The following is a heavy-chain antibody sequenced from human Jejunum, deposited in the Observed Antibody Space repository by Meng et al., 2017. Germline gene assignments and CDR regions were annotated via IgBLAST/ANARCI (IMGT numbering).Heavy chain of an antibody. D-gene: IGHD3-22*01. CDR1: GFTFSSHA. CDR3: ARDHYDSSGYLFDY. CDR2: ISYDGSNK. V-gene: IGHV3-30*04. J-gene: IGHJ4*02. Sequence: GGSLRLSCAASGFTFSSHAMHWVRQAPGKGLEWVAVISYDGSNKYYTDSVKGRFTISRDNSKNTLFLQMNSLRAEDTAVYYCARDHYDSSGYLFDYWGQGTLVTGYS.